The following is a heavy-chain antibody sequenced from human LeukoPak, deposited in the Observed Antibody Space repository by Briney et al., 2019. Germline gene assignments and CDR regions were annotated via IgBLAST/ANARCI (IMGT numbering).Heavy chain of an antibody. CDR2: FDPEDGET. J-gene: IGHJ6*03. CDR3: ATVTAAAGTPPGRLYYYVDV. CDR1: GYTLTELS. D-gene: IGHD6-13*01. Sequence: GASVKVSCKVSGYTLTELSMHWVRQAPGKGLEWMGGFDPEDGETIYAQKFQGRVTMTEDTSTDTAYMELSSLRSEDTAVYYCATVTAAAGTPPGRLYYYVDVWGKGTTVTVSS. V-gene: IGHV1-24*01.